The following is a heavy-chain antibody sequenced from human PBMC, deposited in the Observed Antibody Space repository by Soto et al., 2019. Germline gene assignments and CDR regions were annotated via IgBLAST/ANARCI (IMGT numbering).Heavy chain of an antibody. V-gene: IGHV4-31*03. CDR2: IYYSGST. CDR1: GGSISSGGYY. J-gene: IGHJ6*02. Sequence: PSETLSLTCTFSGGSISSGGYYWSWIRQHPGKGLEWIGYIYYSGSTYYNPSLKSRVTISVDTSKNQFSLKLSSVTAADTAVYYCARWGSYYDILTGYYFSTYGMDVWGQGTTVTVSS. D-gene: IGHD3-9*01. CDR3: ARWGSYYDILTGYYFSTYGMDV.